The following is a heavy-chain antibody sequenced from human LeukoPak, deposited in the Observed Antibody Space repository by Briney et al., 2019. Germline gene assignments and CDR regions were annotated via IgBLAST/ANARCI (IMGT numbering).Heavy chain of an antibody. J-gene: IGHJ4*02. CDR2: INPNGGST. CDR3: ASDSPSVSDSSGWLWGNYFDY. D-gene: IGHD6-19*01. Sequence: GASVKVSCKASGYTFTSYYMHWVRQAPGQGLEWMGIINPNGGSTSYAQKFQGRVTMTRDTSTSTVYMELSSLRSEDTAVYYCASDSPSVSDSSGWLWGNYFDYWGQGTLVTVSS. V-gene: IGHV1-46*01. CDR1: GYTFTSYY.